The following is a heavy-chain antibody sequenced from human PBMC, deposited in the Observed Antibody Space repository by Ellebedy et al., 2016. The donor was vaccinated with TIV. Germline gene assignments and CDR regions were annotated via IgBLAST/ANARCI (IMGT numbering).Heavy chain of an antibody. V-gene: IGHV3-23*01. J-gene: IGHJ4*02. D-gene: IGHD3-3*01. Sequence: GESLKISCAASGFTFSSYAMSWVRQAPGKGLEWVSAISGSGGSTYYADSVKGRFTISRDNSKNTLYLQMNSLRAEDTAVYYCARAARVFGVVITPLFDYWGQGTLVTVSS. CDR3: ARAARVFGVVITPLFDY. CDR2: ISGSGGST. CDR1: GFTFSSYA.